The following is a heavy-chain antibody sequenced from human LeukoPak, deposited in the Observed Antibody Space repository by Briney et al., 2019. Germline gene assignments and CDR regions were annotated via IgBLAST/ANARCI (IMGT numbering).Heavy chain of an antibody. CDR2: IYYSGST. CDR1: GGSISSGDYY. CDR3: ASGYSYLGY. Sequence: SETLSLTCTVSGGSISSGDYYWSWIRQPPGKGLEWIGYIYYSGSTYYNPSLKSRITISVDTSRNQFSLRLSSVTAAGTAVYYCASGYSYLGYWGQGTLVTVSS. J-gene: IGHJ4*02. V-gene: IGHV4-30-4*08. D-gene: IGHD5-18*01.